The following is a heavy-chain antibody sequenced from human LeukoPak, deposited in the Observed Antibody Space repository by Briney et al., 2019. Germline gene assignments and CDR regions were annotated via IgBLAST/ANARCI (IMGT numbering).Heavy chain of an antibody. CDR3: ARGQLWLSQRGYFDY. V-gene: IGHV3-7*01. CDR1: GFTFSNYW. CDR2: IKQDGSEK. Sequence: GGSLRLSCAASGFTFSNYWMGWVRQAPGKGLEWVANIKQDGSEKYYVDSVKGRFTVSRDNTKSSLYLQMNSLRDEDTAVYYCARGQLWLSQRGYFDYWGQGTLVTVSS. D-gene: IGHD5-18*01. J-gene: IGHJ4*02.